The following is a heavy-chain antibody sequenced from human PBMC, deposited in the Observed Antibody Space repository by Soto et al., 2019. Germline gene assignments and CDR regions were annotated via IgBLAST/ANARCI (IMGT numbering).Heavy chain of an antibody. CDR1: GFTFSHYA. CDR3: AKQAVVTAFDV. J-gene: IGHJ3*01. V-gene: IGHV3-30-3*02. CDR2: ISYDGSNT. D-gene: IGHD2-15*01. Sequence: QVQMVESGGGVVQPGRSLRLSCAASGFTFSHYAMHWVRQAPGKGLEWVAFISYDGSNTYYSDSVEGRFTISKDNSKNTLFLHMNDMRRGDTAVYYRAKQAVVTAFDVWGRGTMVTVSS.